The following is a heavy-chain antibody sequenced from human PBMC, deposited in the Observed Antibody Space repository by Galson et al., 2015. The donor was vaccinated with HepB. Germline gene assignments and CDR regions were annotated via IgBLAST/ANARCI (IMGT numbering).Heavy chain of an antibody. CDR3: ASDHRGSAWYRFDY. J-gene: IGHJ4*02. D-gene: IGHD6-19*01. CDR2: IRNKGYGGTK. Sequence: SLRLSCATSGFTFSDYAFSWVRQAPGRGLEWVGFIRNKGYGGTKEDAASVQCRFTASRDDSKRNPQLQMKSLKAKATDVYYCASDHRGSAWYRFDYWGQGTLVTVSS. V-gene: IGHV3-49*04. CDR1: GFTFSDYA.